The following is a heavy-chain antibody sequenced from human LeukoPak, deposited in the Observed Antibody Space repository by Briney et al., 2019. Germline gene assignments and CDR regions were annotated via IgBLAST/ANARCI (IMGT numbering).Heavy chain of an antibody. J-gene: IGHJ4*02. CDR2: IYYSGGT. Sequence: SETLSLPCTAAGGFISSYYCSWIRQPPGEGLEWSGYIYYSGGTNYNPSLKSRVTISVDTSKNQFSLKLSSVTAADTAVYYCARRFRYCSGGSCYPAFDYWGQGTLVTVSS. CDR1: GGFISSYY. CDR3: ARRFRYCSGGSCYPAFDY. V-gene: IGHV4-59*01. D-gene: IGHD2-15*01.